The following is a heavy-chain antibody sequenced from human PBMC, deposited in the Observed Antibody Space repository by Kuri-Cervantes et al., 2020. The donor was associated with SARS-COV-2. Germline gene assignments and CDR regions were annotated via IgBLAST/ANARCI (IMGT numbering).Heavy chain of an antibody. Sequence: GESLKISCAASGFTFSSYAMSWVRQAPGKGLEWVSAISGSGGSTYYADSVKGRFTISRDNSKNTLYLQMNSLRAEDTAVYYCAKDRRGVGAEKYYFDYWGQGTLVTVSS. CDR3: AKDRRGVGAEKYYFDY. J-gene: IGHJ4*02. CDR2: ISGSGGST. CDR1: GFTFSSYA. V-gene: IGHV3-23*01. D-gene: IGHD1-26*01.